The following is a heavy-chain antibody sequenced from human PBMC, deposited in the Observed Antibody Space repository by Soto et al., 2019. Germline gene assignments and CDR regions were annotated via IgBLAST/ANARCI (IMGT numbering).Heavy chain of an antibody. D-gene: IGHD6-6*01. CDR1: EFPFRNYA. CDR2: ISFDEANN. V-gene: IGHV3-30*14. Sequence: QVQLAESGGGVVEPAKSIRLACAASEFPFRNYAMHWVRQAPGKGLEWVGVISFDEANNFYADSVEGRFTISRHNSKHPLYLKMNSLRPEDTAMYYCARGGDIADRPEGDYCTHMDVWGQGTTVSVSS. CDR3: ARGGDIADRPEGDYCTHMDV. J-gene: IGHJ6*02.